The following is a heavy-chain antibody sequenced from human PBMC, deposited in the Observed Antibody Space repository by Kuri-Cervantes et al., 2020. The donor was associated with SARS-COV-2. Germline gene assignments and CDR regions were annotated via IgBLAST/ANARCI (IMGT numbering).Heavy chain of an antibody. CDR3: ATPAPEYGGNSGGWVF. V-gene: IGHV1-8*03. CDR2: MNPNSGNT. Sequence: ASVKVSCKASGYTFTSYDINWVRQATGQGLEWMGWMNPNSGNTGYAQKFQGRVTITRNTSISTAYMELSSLRSEDTAVYYCATPAPEYGGNSGGWVFWGQGTLVTVSS. J-gene: IGHJ4*02. D-gene: IGHD4-23*01. CDR1: GYTFTSYD.